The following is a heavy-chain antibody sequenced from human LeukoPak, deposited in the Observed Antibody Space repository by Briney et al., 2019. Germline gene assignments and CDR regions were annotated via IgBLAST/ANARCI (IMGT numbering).Heavy chain of an antibody. V-gene: IGHV3-48*04. CDR3: AREGTTRPLDY. CDR2: ISSSSSTI. CDR1: GFTFSSYS. Sequence: GGSLRLSCAASGFTFSSYSMNWVRQAPGKGLEWVSYISSSSSTIYYADSVKGRFTISRDNAKNSLYLQMNSLRAEDTAVYYCAREGTTRPLDYWGQGTLVTVSS. D-gene: IGHD6-6*01. J-gene: IGHJ4*02.